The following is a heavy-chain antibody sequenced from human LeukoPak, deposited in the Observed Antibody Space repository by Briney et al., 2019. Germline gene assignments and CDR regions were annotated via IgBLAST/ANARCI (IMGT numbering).Heavy chain of an antibody. V-gene: IGHV3-48*03. CDR2: ISSSSSAI. CDR1: GFTFSSYE. CDR3: DAVGLKEGP. D-gene: IGHD5/OR15-5a*01. J-gene: IGHJ5*02. Sequence: PGGSLRLSCAASGFTFSSYEMNWVRQAPGKGLEWVSYISSSSSAIYYADSVKGRFTISRDNSKNTLYLQMNSLRAEDTAVYYCDAVGLKEGPWGQGTLVTVPS.